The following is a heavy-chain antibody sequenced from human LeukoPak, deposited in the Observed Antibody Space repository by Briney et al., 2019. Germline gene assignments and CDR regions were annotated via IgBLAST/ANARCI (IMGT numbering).Heavy chain of an antibody. CDR2: ISSSSSTI. CDR1: GFTFSSYS. J-gene: IGHJ3*02. V-gene: IGHV3-48*04. D-gene: IGHD2-15*01. Sequence: GGSLRLSCAASGFTFSSYSMNWVRQAPGKGLEWVSYISSSSSTIYYADSVKGRFTISRDNAKNSLYLQMNSLRAEDTAVYYCARDSSGGWRWGAFDIWGQGTMVTVSS. CDR3: ARDSSGGWRWGAFDI.